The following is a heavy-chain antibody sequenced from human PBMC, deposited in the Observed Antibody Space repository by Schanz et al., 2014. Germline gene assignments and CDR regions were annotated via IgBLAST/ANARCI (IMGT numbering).Heavy chain of an antibody. CDR2: ISGSGGST. CDR1: GFTFSRYW. V-gene: IGHV3-74*01. Sequence: EVQLVQSGGGLVQPGGSLRLSCAASGFTFSRYWMQWVRQAPGKGLEWVSGISGSGGSTYYADSVKGRFTISRDNSKNTLYLQMNSLRAEDTAVYYCAKDHAGSDILTALGNWGQGTLXTVSS. J-gene: IGHJ4*02. CDR3: AKDHAGSDILTALGN. D-gene: IGHD3-9*01.